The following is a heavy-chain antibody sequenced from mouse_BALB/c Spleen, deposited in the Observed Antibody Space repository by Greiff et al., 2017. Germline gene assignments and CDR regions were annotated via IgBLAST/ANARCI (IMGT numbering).Heavy chain of an antibody. CDR2: IDPANGNT. Sequence: EVKLMESGAELVKPGASVKLSCTASGFNIKDTYMHWVKQRPEQGLEWIGRIDPANGNTKYDPKFQGKATITADTSSNTAYLQLSSLTSEDTAVYYCARAVVGAMDYWGQGTSVTVSS. CDR1: GFNIKDTY. CDR3: ARAVVGAMDY. J-gene: IGHJ4*01. D-gene: IGHD1-1*01. V-gene: IGHV14-3*02.